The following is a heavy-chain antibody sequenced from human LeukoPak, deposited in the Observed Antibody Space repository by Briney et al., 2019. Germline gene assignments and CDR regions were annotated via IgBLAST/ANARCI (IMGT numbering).Heavy chain of an antibody. J-gene: IGHJ4*02. CDR3: ARGGVQLERFDY. Sequence: SVKVSCKASGGTFSSYAISWVRQAPGQGLEWMGGIIPIFGTANYAQKFQGRVTITADESTGTAYMDLGSLRSEDTAVYYCARGGVQLERFDYWGQGTLVTVSS. V-gene: IGHV1-69*01. CDR2: IIPIFGTA. CDR1: GGTFSSYA. D-gene: IGHD1-1*01.